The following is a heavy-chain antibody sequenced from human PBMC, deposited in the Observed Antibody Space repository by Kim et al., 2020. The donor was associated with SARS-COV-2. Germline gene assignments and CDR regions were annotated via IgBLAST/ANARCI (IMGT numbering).Heavy chain of an antibody. D-gene: IGHD3-9*01. CDR1: GGSISSYY. CDR3: ARAGILRYFDWDYYYYGMDV. J-gene: IGHJ6*02. Sequence: SETLSLTCTVSGGSISSYYWSWIRQPAGKGLEWIGRIYTSGSTNYNPSLTSRVTMSVDTSKNQFSLKLSSVTAADTAVYYYARAGILRYFDWDYYYYGMDVWGQGTTVTVSS. CDR2: IYTSGST. V-gene: IGHV4-4*07.